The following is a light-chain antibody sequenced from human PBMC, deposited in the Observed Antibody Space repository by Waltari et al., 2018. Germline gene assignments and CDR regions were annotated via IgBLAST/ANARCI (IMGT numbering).Light chain of an antibody. Sequence: QSVLTQSPSASGTPGQRVTISCSGSSYNIGDNVLNWYQQVPGKAPKLLIYRNDQRPSGVPDRFSASKSGTSASLAISGLQSEDEADYYCAAWDDRMNGHWVFGGGTKVTVL. J-gene: IGLJ3*02. CDR2: RND. CDR1: SYNIGDNV. V-gene: IGLV1-44*01. CDR3: AAWDDRMNGHWV.